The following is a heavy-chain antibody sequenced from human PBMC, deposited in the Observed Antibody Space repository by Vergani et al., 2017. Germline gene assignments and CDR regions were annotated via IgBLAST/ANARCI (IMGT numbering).Heavy chain of an antibody. CDR2: ISSNGGST. J-gene: IGHJ6*02. CDR1: GFTFSSYA. D-gene: IGHD3-22*01. V-gene: IGHV3-64*01. Sequence: EVQLVESGGGLVQPGGSLRLSCAASGFTFSSYAMHWVRQAPGKGLEYVSAISSNGGSTYYANSVKGRFTISRDNAKNSLYLQMNSLRAEDTAVYYCARKHISNYYDSSGYYYMGYYYGMDVWGQGTTVTVSS. CDR3: ARKHISNYYDSSGYYYMGYYYGMDV.